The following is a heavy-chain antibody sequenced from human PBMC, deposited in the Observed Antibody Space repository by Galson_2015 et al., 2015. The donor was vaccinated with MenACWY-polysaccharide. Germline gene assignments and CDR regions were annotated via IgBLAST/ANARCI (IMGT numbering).Heavy chain of an antibody. J-gene: IGHJ4*02. D-gene: IGHD1-1*01. CDR2: INQYGSEK. V-gene: IGHV3-7*01. Sequence: SLRLSCAASGFTFNDFWLSWVRQASGKGLEWVANINQYGSEKYYVDSVRGRFTISRDNAKNSLYLQMNSLRAEDTAVYYCARDGGRTIGTTQRGYWGQGTLVTVSS. CDR1: GFTFNDFW. CDR3: ARDGGRTIGTTQRGY.